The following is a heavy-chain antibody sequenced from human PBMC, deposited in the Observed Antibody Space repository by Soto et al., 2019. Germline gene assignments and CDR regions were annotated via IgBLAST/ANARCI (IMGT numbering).Heavy chain of an antibody. J-gene: IGHJ4*02. D-gene: IGHD3-10*01. V-gene: IGHV4-34*01. Sequence: QVQLQQWGAGLLKPSETLSLTCAVYGGSFSGYYWSWIRQPPGKGLEWIGEINHSGSTNYNPSLKGRVTISVDTSKNQCSLKLSSVTAADTAVYYCARGGGGITMVRGAPDYWGQGTLVTVSS. CDR1: GGSFSGYY. CDR2: INHSGST. CDR3: ARGGGGITMVRGAPDY.